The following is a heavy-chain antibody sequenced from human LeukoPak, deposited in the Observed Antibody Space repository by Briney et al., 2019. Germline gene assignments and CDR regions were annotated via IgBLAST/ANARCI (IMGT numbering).Heavy chain of an antibody. CDR2: IYYSGST. V-gene: IGHV4-59*01. Sequence: SETLSLTCTVSGGSINSYYWSWIRQPPGKGLEWIGYIYYSGSTNYNPSLKSRVTISVDTSKNQFSLKLSSVTAADTAVYYCARGGYGDYGSSYGMDVWGQGTTVTVSS. CDR3: ARGGYGDYGSSYGMDV. J-gene: IGHJ6*02. D-gene: IGHD4-17*01. CDR1: GGSINSYY.